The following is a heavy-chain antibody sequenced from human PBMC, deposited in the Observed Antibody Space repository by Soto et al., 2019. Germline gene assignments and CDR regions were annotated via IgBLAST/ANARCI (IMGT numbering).Heavy chain of an antibody. Sequence: QVQLVESGGGVVQPGRSLRLSCAASGFTFSSYGMHWVRQAPGKGLEWVAVISFDGSSKYYADSVKGRFTIARDNSKSTLYVQMNSLRAEDTAVYYCAKSGLVGATWVDYWGQGTLVTVSS. J-gene: IGHJ4*02. V-gene: IGHV3-30*18. D-gene: IGHD1-26*01. CDR1: GFTFSSYG. CDR3: AKSGLVGATWVDY. CDR2: ISFDGSSK.